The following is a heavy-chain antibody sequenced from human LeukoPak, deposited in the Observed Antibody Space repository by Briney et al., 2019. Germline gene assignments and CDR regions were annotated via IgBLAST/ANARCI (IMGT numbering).Heavy chain of an antibody. D-gene: IGHD1-26*01. V-gene: IGHV4-4*07. CDR2: IYTSGST. J-gene: IGHJ3*02. CDR3: ARCRYSSTYRHSFDI. Sequence: SETLSLTCTVSGGSISSYYWSWIRQPAGKGLEWIGRIYTSGSTNYNPSLKSRVTMSVDTSKNQFSLKLSSVTAADTAVYYCARCRYSSTYRHSFDIWGHGAMVTVSS. CDR1: GGSISSYY.